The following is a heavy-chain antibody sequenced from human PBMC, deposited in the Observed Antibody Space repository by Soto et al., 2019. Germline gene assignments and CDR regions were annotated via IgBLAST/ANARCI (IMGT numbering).Heavy chain of an antibody. J-gene: IGHJ5*02. CDR3: ARHQQLVNWFDP. V-gene: IGHV4-39*01. D-gene: IGHD6-13*01. CDR1: GGSISSSSYY. CDR2: IYYSGST. Sequence: SETLSLTCTGSGGSISSSSYYWGWIRQPPGKGLEWIGSIYYSGSTYYNPSLKSRVTISVDTSKNQFSLKLSSVTAADTAVYYCARHQQLVNWFDPWGQGTLVTVS.